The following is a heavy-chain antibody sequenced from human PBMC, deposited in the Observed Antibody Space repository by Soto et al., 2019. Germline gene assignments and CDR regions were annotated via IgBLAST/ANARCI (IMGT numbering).Heavy chain of an antibody. CDR2: IYYSGGT. D-gene: IGHD1-26*01. CDR1: GGSISSYH. J-gene: IGHJ4*02. CDR3: ARQVGNYLDY. Sequence: SETLSLTCTVSGGSISSYHWSWIRQPPGKGLEWIGYIYYSGGTNYNPSLKSRVTISVDTSKNQFSLKLSSVTAADTAVYYCARQVGNYLDYWGQGTLVTVSS. V-gene: IGHV4-59*08.